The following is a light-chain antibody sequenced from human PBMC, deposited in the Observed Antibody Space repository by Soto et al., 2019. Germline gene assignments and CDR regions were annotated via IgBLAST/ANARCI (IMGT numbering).Light chain of an antibody. CDR2: GAS. V-gene: IGKV1-39*01. Sequence: DLPMTQSPSSLSASVGDRVALTCRASQNIGNYLSWYAQKPGKAPKLLIYGASSLQSGVPSRFSGSGSGTHFTLTISSLKPEDFATYYCQQSDSIPFTFGQGTKLEMK. J-gene: IGKJ2*01. CDR1: QNIGNY. CDR3: QQSDSIPFT.